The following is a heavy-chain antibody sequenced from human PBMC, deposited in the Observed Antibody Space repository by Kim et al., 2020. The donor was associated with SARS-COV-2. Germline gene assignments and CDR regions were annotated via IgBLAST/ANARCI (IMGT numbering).Heavy chain of an antibody. J-gene: IGHJ5*02. CDR3: ARQEAAAACFDP. CDR2: VFYSGTT. D-gene: IGHD6-13*01. CDR1: GDSMNTNRYY. V-gene: IGHV4-39*01. Sequence: SETLSLICTVSGDSMNTNRYYLAWIRQAPGKGLEYIWRVFYSGTTNYNPSLKSRVTISVDTSKNQVSLKLTSLTAADTALYYCARQEAAAACFDPWGQGILVTVSS.